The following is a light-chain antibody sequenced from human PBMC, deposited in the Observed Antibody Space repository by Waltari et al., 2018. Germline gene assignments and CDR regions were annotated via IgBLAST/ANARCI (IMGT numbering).Light chain of an antibody. J-gene: IGLJ2*01. CDR1: SSDVGGYNN. V-gene: IGLV2-11*02. Sequence: QSALTQPRSVSGSPGQSVTLSCTGTSSDVGGYNNVSRYQQHPGEAPKLMIYADNTRPAGVTERFSGSKSGNTAARTISGLQAGDEAEYYCCSSAGSYIVFGGGTKLTVL. CDR3: CSSAGSYIV. CDR2: ADN.